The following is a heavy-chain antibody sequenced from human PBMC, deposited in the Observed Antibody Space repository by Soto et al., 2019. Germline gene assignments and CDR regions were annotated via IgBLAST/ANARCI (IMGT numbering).Heavy chain of an antibody. Sequence: QVQLVDSGGGVVQPGRSLRLSCAASGFTFRTAIMHWVRQTPGGGLEWVAVISHDGNTKHYADSVKGLFSISRDDSENTLFLPMDSLRDDDTAVYYCAGGVDSSGRCYVFDIWGQGRMVTVSS. V-gene: IGHV3-30-3*01. D-gene: IGHD3-22*01. CDR1: GFTFRTAI. CDR2: ISHDGNTK. CDR3: AGGVDSSGRCYVFDI. J-gene: IGHJ3*02.